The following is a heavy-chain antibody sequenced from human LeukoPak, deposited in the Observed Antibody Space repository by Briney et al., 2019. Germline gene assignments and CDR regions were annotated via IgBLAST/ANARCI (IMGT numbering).Heavy chain of an antibody. D-gene: IGHD6-13*01. J-gene: IGHJ3*02. Sequence: ASVKVSCKASGGTFSSSAINWVRQATGQGLEWMGWVNPNSGNTGYAQKFQGRVTITRNTSISTAYMELSSLRSEDTAVYYCARPRGSSWYGDAFDIWGQGTMVTVSS. V-gene: IGHV1-8*03. CDR1: GGTFSSSA. CDR2: VNPNSGNT. CDR3: ARPRGSSWYGDAFDI.